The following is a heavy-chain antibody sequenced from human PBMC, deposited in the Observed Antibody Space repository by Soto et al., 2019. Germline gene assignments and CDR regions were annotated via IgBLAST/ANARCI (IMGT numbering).Heavy chain of an antibody. CDR3: ARLPKGSVVTG. CDR2: ISSSSENI. CDR1: GFSFRDHS. Sequence: SLRLSCVGSGFSFRDHSMNWVRQPPGKGLQWISYISSSSENIYYADSVKGRFTVSRDNAKNTLFLQMNSLRDDDSAIYYCARLPKGSVVTGWGQGSLVTVSS. D-gene: IGHD2-21*02. V-gene: IGHV3-48*02. J-gene: IGHJ4*01.